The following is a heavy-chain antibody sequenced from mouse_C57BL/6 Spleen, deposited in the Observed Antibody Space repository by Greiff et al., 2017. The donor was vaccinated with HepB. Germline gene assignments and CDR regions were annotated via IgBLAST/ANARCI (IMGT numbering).Heavy chain of an antibody. CDR3: ARGGNYVWYFDV. Sequence: QVQLQQPGAELVKPGASVKLSCKASGYTFTSYWMQWVKQRPGQGLEWIGEIDPSDSYTNYNQKFKGKATLTVDTSSSTAYLQLSSLTSEDSAVYYCARGGNYVWYFDVWGTGTTVTVSS. CDR1: GYTFTSYW. V-gene: IGHV1-50*01. CDR2: IDPSDSYT. J-gene: IGHJ1*03. D-gene: IGHD2-1*01.